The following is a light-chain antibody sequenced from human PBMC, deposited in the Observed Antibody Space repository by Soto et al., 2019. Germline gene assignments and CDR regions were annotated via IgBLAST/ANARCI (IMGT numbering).Light chain of an antibody. CDR2: NVS. CDR1: SSDIGAYEY. Sequence: QSVLTQPASLSGSPGQSITISCTGTSSDIGAYEYVSWYQQHPGKPPKLMIYNVSNRPSGVSYRFSGSKSGNTASLTISRLQTEDEADYYCLSHTTSRTYVFGPGTKVTVL. V-gene: IGLV2-14*03. J-gene: IGLJ1*01. CDR3: LSHTTSRTYV.